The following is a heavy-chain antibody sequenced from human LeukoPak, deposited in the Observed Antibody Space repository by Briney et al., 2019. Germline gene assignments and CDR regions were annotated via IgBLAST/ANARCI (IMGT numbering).Heavy chain of an antibody. V-gene: IGHV7-4-1*02. CDR2: ISTNAGNP. D-gene: IGHD2-15*01. Sequence: ASVKVSCKSSGYTFTSYAMNWVRQAPGQGLEWLGWISTNAGNPTYAQGFTRRFVFSLDTSVSTAYLQISSLKAEDTAVYYCARKSVAATPRDIVYQYSYMDVWGKGTTVTISS. CDR3: ARKSVAATPRDIVYQYSYMDV. J-gene: IGHJ6*03. CDR1: GYTFTSYA.